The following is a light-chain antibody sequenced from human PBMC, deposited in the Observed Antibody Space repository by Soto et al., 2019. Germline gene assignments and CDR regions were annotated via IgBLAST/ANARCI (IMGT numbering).Light chain of an antibody. Sequence: EIVMTQSPATLSASPGERAKLSCRPSESVRSKLALYQRTPGQAPRLLSSGASTRATGIPARFSASASGTEFTLPTRSLHSEDFAVYHCQHYNNWPPITCGQGTRREIK. CDR1: ESVRSK. CDR3: QHYNNWPPIT. CDR2: GAS. V-gene: IGKV3-15*01. J-gene: IGKJ5*01.